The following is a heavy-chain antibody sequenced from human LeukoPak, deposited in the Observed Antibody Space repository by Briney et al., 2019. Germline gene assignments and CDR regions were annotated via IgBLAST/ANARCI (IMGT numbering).Heavy chain of an antibody. D-gene: IGHD2-15*01. CDR1: GGSISSYY. CDR2: IYYSGST. Sequence: PSETLSLTCTVPGGSISSYYWSWIRQPPGKGLEWIGYIYYSGSTNYNPSLKSRVTISVDTSKNQFSLKLSSVTAADTAVYYCAREDIVVVVAATWGAFDIWGQGTMVTVSS. CDR3: AREDIVVVVAATWGAFDI. V-gene: IGHV4-59*01. J-gene: IGHJ3*02.